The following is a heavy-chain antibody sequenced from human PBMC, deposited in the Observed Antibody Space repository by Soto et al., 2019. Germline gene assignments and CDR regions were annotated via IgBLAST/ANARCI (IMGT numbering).Heavy chain of an antibody. CDR2: ISPSGTT. CDR1: SGSLSGYY. V-gene: IGHV4-34*01. J-gene: IGHJ4*02. Sequence: PSETLSLTSSLYSGSLSGYYWSLIRQPPGKGLEWIGEISPSGTTNYSPSLKSRVSISVDTSKNQFSLNLTSLTAADTAVYYCARAPKVSGSAQTRPDFWGQGSLVTVSS. CDR3: ARAPKVSGSAQTRPDF. D-gene: IGHD6-6*01.